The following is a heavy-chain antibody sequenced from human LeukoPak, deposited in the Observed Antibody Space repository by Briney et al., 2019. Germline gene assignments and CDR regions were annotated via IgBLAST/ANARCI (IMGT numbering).Heavy chain of an antibody. D-gene: IGHD3-10*01. CDR1: GDSVSSNSAA. CDR2: TYYRSKWYT. CDR3: ARLGSGSNY. V-gene: IGHV6-1*01. J-gene: IGHJ4*02. Sequence: SQTLSLTCAISGDSVSSNSAARIWIRQSPSRGLEWLGRTYYRSKWYTEYAVSVKSRITINLDTSKNQFSLQLSSVNPEDTAVYYCARLGSGSNYWGQGTLVTVSS.